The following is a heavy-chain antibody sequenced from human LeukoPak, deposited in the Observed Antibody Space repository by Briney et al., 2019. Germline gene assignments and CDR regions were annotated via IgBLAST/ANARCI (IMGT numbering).Heavy chain of an antibody. J-gene: IGHJ6*02. Sequence: GGSLRLSCTAAGFTFGDYAMSWVRQAPGKGLEWVGFIRSKAYGGTTEYAESVKGRFTISRDDSKSIAYLQMNSLKTEDTAVYYCTRDYCSGGSCYSDYYYGMDVWGQGTTVTVSS. CDR1: GFTFGDYA. CDR3: TRDYCSGGSCYSDYYYGMDV. D-gene: IGHD2-15*01. V-gene: IGHV3-49*04. CDR2: IRSKAYGGTT.